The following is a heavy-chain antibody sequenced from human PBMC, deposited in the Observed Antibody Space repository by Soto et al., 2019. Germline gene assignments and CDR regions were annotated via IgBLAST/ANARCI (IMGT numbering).Heavy chain of an antibody. CDR1: GADINTYS. D-gene: IGHD6-19*01. CDR2: IYTSASI. J-gene: IGHJ6*02. V-gene: IGHV4-4*07. Sequence: SETLSLTCSVSGADINTYSWTWIRQPAGKGLEWIGRIYTSASINYNPSLKGRVTLSVDTSTNQVSLRLASVTAADTAIYYCARAREAGYNFYYGMDVWGQGNTV. CDR3: ARAREAGYNFYYGMDV.